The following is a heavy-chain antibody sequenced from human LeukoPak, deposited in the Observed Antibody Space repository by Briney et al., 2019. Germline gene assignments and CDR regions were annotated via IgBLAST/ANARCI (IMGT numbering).Heavy chain of an antibody. V-gene: IGHV5-51*01. CDR1: GYSFTSYW. CDR3: AVDDSSRYSYDAFDI. J-gene: IGHJ3*02. Sequence: GESLKIPCKGSGYSFTSYWIGWVRQMPGKGLEWMGIIYPGDSDTRYSPSFQGQVTISADKSISTAYLQWSSLKASDTAMYCCAVDDSSRYSYDAFDIRGQGTMVTVSS. CDR2: IYPGDSDT. D-gene: IGHD3-22*01.